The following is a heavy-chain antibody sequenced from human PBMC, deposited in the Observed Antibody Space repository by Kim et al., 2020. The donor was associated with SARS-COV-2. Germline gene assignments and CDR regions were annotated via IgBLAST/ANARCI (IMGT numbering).Heavy chain of an antibody. Sequence: SETLSLTCAVYGGSFSGYYWSWIRQPPGKGLEWIGEINHSGSTNYNPSLKSRVTISVDTSKNQFSLKLSSVTAADTAVYYCAREGRQWLVRPLFYYCDY. V-gene: IGHV4-34*01. CDR3: AREGRQWLVRPLFYYCDY. J-gene: IGHJ4*01. D-gene: IGHD6-19*01. CDR1: GGSFSGYY. CDR2: INHSGST.